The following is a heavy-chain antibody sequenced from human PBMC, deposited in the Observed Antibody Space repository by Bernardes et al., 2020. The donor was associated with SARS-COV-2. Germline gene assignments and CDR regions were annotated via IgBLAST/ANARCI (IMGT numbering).Heavy chain of an antibody. CDR2: IYSGGTT. J-gene: IGHJ2*01. CDR3: AREVLVPAAFGGGRGYFDL. D-gene: IGHD2-15*01. CDR1: TVSTNY. Sequence: GGSLRLYCVATVSTNYMSWVRQAPGKGLEWVSAIYSGGTTYYADSVKGRFTISRDNSKNTLYLQMNSLRAEDTAVYYCAREVLVPAAFGGGRGYFDLWGRGTLVTVSS. V-gene: IGHV3-53*01.